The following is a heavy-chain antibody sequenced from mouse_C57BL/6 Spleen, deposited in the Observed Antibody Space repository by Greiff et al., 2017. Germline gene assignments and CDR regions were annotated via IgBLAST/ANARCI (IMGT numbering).Heavy chain of an antibody. V-gene: IGHV14-2*01. Sequence: VQLQQSGAELVKPGASVKLSCTASGFNIKDYYMHWVKQRTEQGLEWIGRIDPEDGETKYAPKFQGKATITADTSSNTAYLQLSSLTAEDTAVYYCASPSLIYYDYDRFAYWGQGTLVTVSA. CDR3: ASPSLIYYDYDRFAY. CDR2: IDPEDGET. CDR1: GFNIKDYY. D-gene: IGHD2-4*01. J-gene: IGHJ3*01.